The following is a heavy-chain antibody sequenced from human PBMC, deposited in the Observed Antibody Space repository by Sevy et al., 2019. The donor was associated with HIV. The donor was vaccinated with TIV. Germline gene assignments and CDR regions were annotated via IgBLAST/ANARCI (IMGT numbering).Heavy chain of an antibody. J-gene: IGHJ4*02. CDR3: ATSRRDDYNYCFDY. D-gene: IGHD4-4*01. Sequence: GGSLRLSCVASGFTFSRYEVNWVRQAPGKGLQWISYISTGGATIYYSDSLKGRFTISRDNAKNSVHLQMNSLRAEDTALYYCATSRRDDYNYCFDYWGQGTLVTVSS. V-gene: IGHV3-48*03. CDR2: ISTGGATI. CDR1: GFTFSRYE.